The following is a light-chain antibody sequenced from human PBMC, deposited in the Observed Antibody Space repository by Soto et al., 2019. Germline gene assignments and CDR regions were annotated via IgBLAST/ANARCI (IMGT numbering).Light chain of an antibody. CDR3: SSYAGSNNFVV. Sequence: QSVLTQPPSASGSHGQSVTISCTGTSSDVGGYNYVSWYQQHPGKAPKLMIYEVSKRPSGVPDRFSGSKSGNTASLTVSGLQPEDEADYYCSSYAGSNNFVVFGGGTKLTVL. J-gene: IGLJ2*01. CDR1: SSDVGGYNY. V-gene: IGLV2-8*01. CDR2: EVS.